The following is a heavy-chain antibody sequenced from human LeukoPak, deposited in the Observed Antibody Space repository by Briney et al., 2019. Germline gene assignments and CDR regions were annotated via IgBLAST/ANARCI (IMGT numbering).Heavy chain of an antibody. CDR2: INHSGST. D-gene: IGHD6-19*01. CDR1: GGSFSGYY. Sequence: PSETLSLTCAVYGGSFSGYYWSWIRQPPGRGLEWIGEINHSGSTNYNPSLKSRVTISVDTSKNQFSLKLSSVTAADTAVYYCARARVAGTGAPDAFDIWGQGTMVTVSS. J-gene: IGHJ3*02. V-gene: IGHV4-34*01. CDR3: ARARVAGTGAPDAFDI.